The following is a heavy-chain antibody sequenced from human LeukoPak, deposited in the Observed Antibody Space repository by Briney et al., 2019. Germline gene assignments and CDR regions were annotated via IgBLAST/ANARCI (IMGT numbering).Heavy chain of an antibody. Sequence: PGGSLRLSCAVSGFTFSSYSMNWVRQAPGKGLEWVSYISSSSSTIYYADSVKGRFTISRDNAKNSLYLQMNSLRDEDTAVYYCVREAVNDYGDYVFWFDPWGQGTLVTVSS. V-gene: IGHV3-48*02. CDR1: GFTFSSYS. CDR2: ISSSSSTI. J-gene: IGHJ5*02. CDR3: VREAVNDYGDYVFWFDP. D-gene: IGHD4-17*01.